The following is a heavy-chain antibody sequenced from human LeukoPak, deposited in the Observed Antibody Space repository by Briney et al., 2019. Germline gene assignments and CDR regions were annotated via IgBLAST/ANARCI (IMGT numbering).Heavy chain of an antibody. J-gene: IGHJ6*04. CDR2: IYYSGST. Sequence: SETLSLTCTVSGGSVSSGSYYWSWIRQPPGKGLEWIGYIYYSGSTNYNPSLKSRVTISVDTSKNQFSLKLSSVTAADTAVYYCARCVSEPSSYYYYYYYGMDVWGKGTTVTVSS. CDR1: GGSVSSGSYY. V-gene: IGHV4-61*01. D-gene: IGHD3-10*01. CDR3: ARCVSEPSSYYYYYYYGMDV.